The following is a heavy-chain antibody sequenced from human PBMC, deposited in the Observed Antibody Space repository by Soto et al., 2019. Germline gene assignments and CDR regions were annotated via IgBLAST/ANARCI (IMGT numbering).Heavy chain of an antibody. D-gene: IGHD5-18*01. CDR1: GFTFSSYS. CDR2: ISSSSSYI. CDR3: ARGGDTAMVTSWYYYYGMDV. Sequence: GGSLSLSCAASGFTFSSYSMNWVRQAPGKGLEWVSSISSSSSYIYYADSVKGRFTISRDNAKNSLYLQMNSLRAEDTAVYYCARGGDTAMVTSWYYYYGMDVWGQGTTVTVSS. V-gene: IGHV3-21*01. J-gene: IGHJ6*02.